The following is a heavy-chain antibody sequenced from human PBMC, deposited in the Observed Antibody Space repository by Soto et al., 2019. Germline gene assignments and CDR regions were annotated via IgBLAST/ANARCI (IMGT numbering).Heavy chain of an antibody. V-gene: IGHV3-15*01. CDR1: GFTFSNAW. D-gene: IGHD3-9*01. CDR3: TTDGFDKGGY. J-gene: IGHJ4*02. Sequence: EVQLVESGGGLVKPGGSLRLSCAASGFTFSNAWMSWVRQAPNKGLEWVGRISRITDGGTPQYAAPVKGRFTIARDDLENTLYLQMNSLKTEDTAVYYCTTDGFDKGGYWGQGTLVTVSS. CDR2: ISRITDGGTP.